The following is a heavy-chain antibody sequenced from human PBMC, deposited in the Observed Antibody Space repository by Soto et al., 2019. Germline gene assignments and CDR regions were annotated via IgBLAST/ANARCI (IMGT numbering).Heavy chain of an antibody. D-gene: IGHD1-26*01. CDR1: GDSITGSY. J-gene: IGHJ4*02. CDR3: ARDMPYAAGSLAGCDY. CDR2: IYHSGTT. Sequence: QVQLRESGPGLVKPSETLSLTCTVSGDSITGSYWSWIRQTPGKTLEWIGYIYHSGTTTYNPSLKSRVSRSVDTSKNQFSLRLTSVIAADTAVYYCARDMPYAAGSLAGCDYWGQGILVTVSS. V-gene: IGHV4-59*01.